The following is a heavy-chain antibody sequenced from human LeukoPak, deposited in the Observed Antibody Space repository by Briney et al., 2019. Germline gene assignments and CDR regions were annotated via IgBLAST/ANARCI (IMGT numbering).Heavy chain of an antibody. CDR2: ISSNIITT. D-gene: IGHD3-3*01. CDR3: AGSTLWSGIFQY. Sequence: GGSLRLSCAASGFTFSSYSMSWVRQAPGKGLQWVSYISSNIITTYYADSVRGRFIVSRDNAKNSLYLQIISLRAEDTAVYYCAGSTLWSGIFQYWGQGTLVTVSS. V-gene: IGHV3-48*01. CDR1: GFTFSSYS. J-gene: IGHJ1*01.